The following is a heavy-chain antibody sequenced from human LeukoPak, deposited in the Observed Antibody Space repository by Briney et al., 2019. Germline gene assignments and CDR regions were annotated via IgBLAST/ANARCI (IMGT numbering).Heavy chain of an antibody. V-gene: IGHV3-30-3*01. CDR3: ARDNYCSSTSCHGSAFDI. J-gene: IGHJ3*02. CDR1: GFTFSSYA. D-gene: IGHD2-2*01. Sequence: GGSLRLSCAASGFTFSSYAMHWVRQAPGKGLEWVAVISYDGSNKYYADSVKGRFTISRDNSKNTLYLQMNSLRAEDTAVYYCARDNYCSSTSCHGSAFDIWGQGTMVTVSS. CDR2: ISYDGSNK.